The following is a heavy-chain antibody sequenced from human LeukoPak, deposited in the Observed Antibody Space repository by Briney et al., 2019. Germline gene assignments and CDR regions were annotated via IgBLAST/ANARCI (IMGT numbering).Heavy chain of an antibody. CDR3: ARERGYSYREFDY. CDR1: GDSISSGSYY. Sequence: SQTLSLTCTVSGDSISSGSYYWNWIRQPAGKGLEWIGRIYTSGSTNYNPSLKSRVTISVDTSNNQFSLKLTSVTAADTAVYYCARERGYSYREFDYWGQGTLVTVSS. V-gene: IGHV4-61*02. D-gene: IGHD5-18*01. CDR2: IYTSGST. J-gene: IGHJ4*02.